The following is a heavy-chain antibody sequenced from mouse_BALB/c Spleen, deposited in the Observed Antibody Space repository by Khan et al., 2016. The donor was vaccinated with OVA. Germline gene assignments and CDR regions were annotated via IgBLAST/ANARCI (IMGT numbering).Heavy chain of an antibody. D-gene: IGHD3-2*02. CDR3: ARDEALYYFDY. V-gene: IGHV1-76*01. J-gene: IGHJ2*01. CDR2: IYPGTDNT. Sequence: VQLKQSGAELVRPGASVKLSCKTSGYIFTSYWIHWVKQRSGQGLEWIARIYPGTDNTFYNERLKDKATLTADKSSSTAYMQLSSLKSEASAVYFCARDEALYYFDYWGQGTTLTVSS. CDR1: GYIFTSYW.